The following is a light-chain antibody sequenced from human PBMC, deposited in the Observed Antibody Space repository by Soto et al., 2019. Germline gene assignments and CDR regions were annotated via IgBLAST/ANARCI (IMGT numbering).Light chain of an antibody. CDR1: SSDVGGYNY. V-gene: IGLV2-14*01. J-gene: IGLJ1*01. Sequence: QSALTHPASVSGAPVQSITISCTGTSSDVGGYNYVSWYQQHPGKAPKLMIYDVSNRPSGVSNRFSGSKSGNTASLTISGLQAEDEADYYCSSYTSSSTHNYVFGTGTKVTVL. CDR2: DVS. CDR3: SSYTSSSTHNYV.